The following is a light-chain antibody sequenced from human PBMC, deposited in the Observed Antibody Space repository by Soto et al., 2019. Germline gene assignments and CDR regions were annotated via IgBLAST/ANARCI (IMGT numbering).Light chain of an antibody. CDR3: SSSTSSDTLL. CDR1: SSDVGGYNY. J-gene: IGLJ2*01. CDR2: EVS. Sequence: QSALTQPASVSGSPGQSITISCTGTSSDVGGYNYVSWYQQHPGKAPKLMIYEVSNRPSGVSNRFSGYKSGNTASLTISGLQAEDEADYYCSSSTSSDTLLFGGGTKVTVL. V-gene: IGLV2-14*01.